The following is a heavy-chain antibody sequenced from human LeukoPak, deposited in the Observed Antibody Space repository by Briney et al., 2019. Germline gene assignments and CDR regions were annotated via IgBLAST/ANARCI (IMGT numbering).Heavy chain of an antibody. CDR2: INPNSGGT. D-gene: IGHD6-19*01. CDR3: ARDRKSRWDSSGWYYFDY. V-gene: IGHV1-2*02. Sequence: ASVKVSCKASGYTFTGYYMHWVRQAPGQGLEWMGWINPNSGGTNYAQKFQGRVTMTRDTSISTAYMELSRLRSDDTAVYYCARDRKSRWDSSGWYYFDYWGQGTLVTVSS. CDR1: GYTFTGYY. J-gene: IGHJ4*02.